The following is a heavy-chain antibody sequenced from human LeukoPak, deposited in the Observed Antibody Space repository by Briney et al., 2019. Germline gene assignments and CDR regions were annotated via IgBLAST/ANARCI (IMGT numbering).Heavy chain of an antibody. D-gene: IGHD2-2*01. J-gene: IGHJ5*02. V-gene: IGHV3-11*06. CDR3: ARVDQLLSSENAFDP. Sequence: SGGSLRLSCAASGFTFSDYYMSWIRQAPGKGLEWASYISSSSSYTNYADSVKGRFTISRDNAKNSLYLQMNSLRAEDTAVYYCARVDQLLSSENAFDPWGQGTLVTVSS. CDR2: ISSSSSYT. CDR1: GFTFSDYY.